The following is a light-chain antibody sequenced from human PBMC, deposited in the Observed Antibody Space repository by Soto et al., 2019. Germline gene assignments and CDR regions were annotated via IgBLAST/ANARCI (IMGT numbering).Light chain of an antibody. Sequence: SVLTQPPSVSGSPGQSVAISCTGTSRDVGSYNRVSWYQQPPGAAPKLMIYEVSNRPSGVPDRFSGPKSGNTASLTISGLQAEDEADYYCNSYTGSSTYVFGTGTKVTVL. CDR3: NSYTGSSTYV. CDR1: SRDVGSYNR. V-gene: IGLV2-18*02. CDR2: EVS. J-gene: IGLJ1*01.